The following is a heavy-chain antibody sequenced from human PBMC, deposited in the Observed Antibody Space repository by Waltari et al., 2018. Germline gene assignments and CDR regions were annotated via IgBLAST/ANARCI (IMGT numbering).Heavy chain of an antibody. V-gene: IGHV3-23*04. Sequence: EVQLVESGGGLVQPGGSLRLSCAASGFTFSSYAMSWVRQAPGKGLEWVSAISGSGGSTYYADSVKGRFTISRDNSKNTLYLQMNSLRAEDTAVYYCAKGGYYYDSSGYPNQYFQHWGQGTLVTVSS. CDR1: GFTFSSYA. D-gene: IGHD3-22*01. CDR3: AKGGYYYDSSGYPNQYFQH. J-gene: IGHJ1*01. CDR2: ISGSGGST.